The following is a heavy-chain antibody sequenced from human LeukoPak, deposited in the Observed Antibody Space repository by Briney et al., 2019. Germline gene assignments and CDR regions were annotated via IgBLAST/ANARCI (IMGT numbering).Heavy chain of an antibody. Sequence: GGSLRLSCAASGFTFNNYGMSWVRQAPGKGLEWVSAISGFGGSTYYADSVKGRFTISRDNSKNTLYLQMNSLRAEDTAVYYCAKDRNYYDSSGYYPGYFDYWGQGTLVTVSS. V-gene: IGHV3-23*01. D-gene: IGHD3-22*01. J-gene: IGHJ4*02. CDR2: ISGFGGST. CDR3: AKDRNYYDSSGYYPGYFDY. CDR1: GFTFNNYG.